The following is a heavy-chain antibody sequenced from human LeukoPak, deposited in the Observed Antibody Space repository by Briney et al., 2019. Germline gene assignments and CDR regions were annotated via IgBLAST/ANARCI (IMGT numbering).Heavy chain of an antibody. V-gene: IGHV3-23*01. CDR2: ISGSGGST. D-gene: IGHD3-3*01. J-gene: IGHJ4*02. Sequence: GGSLRLSCAASGFTFSSYAMSWVPQAPGKGLEWVSAISGSGGSTYYADSVKGRFTISRDNSKNTLYLQMNSLRAEDTAVYYCAKDRVTIFGVVTTPFDYWGQGTLVTVSS. CDR3: AKDRVTIFGVVTTPFDY. CDR1: GFTFSSYA.